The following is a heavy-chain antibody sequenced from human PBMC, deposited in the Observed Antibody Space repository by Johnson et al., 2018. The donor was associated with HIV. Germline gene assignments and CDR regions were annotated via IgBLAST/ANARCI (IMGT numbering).Heavy chain of an antibody. D-gene: IGHD4-11*01. Sequence: GQLVESGGGLVQPGGSLRLSCAASGFTFSSYWMSWVRQAPGKGLEWVANIKQGGSEKYYVDSVKGRFSISRDNAKNSLYLQMNSLRAEDTALYYCARAGYSNYDRAFDIWGQGTMVTVSS. CDR3: ARAGYSNYDRAFDI. J-gene: IGHJ3*02. V-gene: IGHV3-7*01. CDR1: GFTFSSYW. CDR2: IKQGGSEK.